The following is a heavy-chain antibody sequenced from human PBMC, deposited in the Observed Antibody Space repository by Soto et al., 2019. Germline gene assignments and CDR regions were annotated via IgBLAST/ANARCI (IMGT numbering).Heavy chain of an antibody. D-gene: IGHD3-9*01. CDR1: GGSISSYY. CDR3: ARESYYDILTGSYNWFDP. Sequence: SEPLSLTCTVSGGSISSYYWSWIRQPPGKGLEWIGYIYYSGSTNYNPSLKSRVTISVDTSKNQFSLKLSSVTAADTAVYYCARESYYDILTGSYNWFDPWGQGTLVTVSS. V-gene: IGHV4-59*01. J-gene: IGHJ5*02. CDR2: IYYSGST.